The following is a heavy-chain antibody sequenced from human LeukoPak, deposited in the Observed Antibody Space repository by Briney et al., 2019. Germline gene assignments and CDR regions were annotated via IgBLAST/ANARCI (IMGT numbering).Heavy chain of an antibody. V-gene: IGHV3-23*01. J-gene: IGHJ4*02. Sequence: GGSLRLSCAASGFTFSSYAMSWVRQAPGKGLEWVSSISGSGGGTYSTDSVKGRFTISRDNSKNTLYLQMNSLRAEDTAVYYCAKGRFHFDYWGQGTLVTVSS. D-gene: IGHD3-10*01. CDR1: GFTFSSYA. CDR3: AKGRFHFDY. CDR2: ISGSGGGT.